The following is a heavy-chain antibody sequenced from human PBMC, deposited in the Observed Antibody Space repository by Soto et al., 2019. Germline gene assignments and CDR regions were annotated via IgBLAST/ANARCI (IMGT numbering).Heavy chain of an antibody. Sequence: SETLSLTCTVSGGSISSYYWSWIRQPPRKGLEWIAYIYYSGSTKYNPSLKSRVTISVDMSKNQFSLKLSSVTAADTAVYYCARAEYCSGGNCYKYFDYWGKGTLVTVSS. J-gene: IGHJ4*02. V-gene: IGHV4-59*01. CDR1: GGSISSYY. D-gene: IGHD2-15*01. CDR2: IYYSGST. CDR3: ARAEYCSGGNCYKYFDY.